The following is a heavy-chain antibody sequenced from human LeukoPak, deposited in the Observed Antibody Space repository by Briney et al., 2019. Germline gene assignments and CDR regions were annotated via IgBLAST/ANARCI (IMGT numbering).Heavy chain of an antibody. CDR3: ARYDYGRSGFDY. D-gene: IGHD5-12*01. Sequence: PGGSLRLSCAASGFTVSTNYMTWVRQAPGKGLEWVSVIYSGGTTYNADSVKGRFSISRDNSKNTLYLQMNSLRAEDTAVYYCARYDYGRSGFDYWGQGTLVTVSS. CDR2: IYSGGTT. J-gene: IGHJ4*02. V-gene: IGHV3-66*01. CDR1: GFTVSTNY.